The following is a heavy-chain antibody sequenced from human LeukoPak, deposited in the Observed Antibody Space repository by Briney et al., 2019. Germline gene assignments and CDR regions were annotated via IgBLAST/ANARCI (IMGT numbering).Heavy chain of an antibody. Sequence: SVRASCTASGGPFSSYAISWVRQAPGQGRGWLGGIIPIFGTAKYAQKFQGRVTITTNESTRTAYMELSSLRSDDTAVYYCARSPYQLLHHTGPQPPENWFDPWGQGTLVTVSS. CDR1: GGPFSSYA. J-gene: IGHJ5*02. CDR3: ARSPYQLLHHTGPQPPENWFDP. V-gene: IGHV1-69*05. CDR2: IIPIFGTA. D-gene: IGHD2-2*02.